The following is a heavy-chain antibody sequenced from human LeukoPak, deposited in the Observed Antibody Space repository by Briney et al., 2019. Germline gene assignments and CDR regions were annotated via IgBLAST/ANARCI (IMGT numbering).Heavy chain of an antibody. CDR2: INQDGSEV. V-gene: IGHV3-7*02. J-gene: IGHJ6*02. CDR1: GFTFSTYY. D-gene: IGHD3-10*01. CDR3: ARGSGSGRRGMDV. Sequence: GGSPRLSCAASGFTFSTYYMTWVRQAPGKGLEWVASINQDGSEVYYVDSVKGRFTFSRDNAKDSLYLQMNSLRGEDTAVYYCARGSGSGRRGMDVWGQGTTVTVSS.